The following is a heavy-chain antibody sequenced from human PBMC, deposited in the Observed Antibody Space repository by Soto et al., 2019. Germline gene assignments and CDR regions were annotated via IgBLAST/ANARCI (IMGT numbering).Heavy chain of an antibody. CDR2: ISYDGSNK. CDR1: GFTFSSYA. CDR3: AREGYCSSTSCYLYYYYYGMDV. D-gene: IGHD2-2*01. V-gene: IGHV3-30-3*01. Sequence: GSLRLSCAASGFTFSSYAMHWVRQAPGKGLEWVAVISYDGSNKYYADSVKGRFTISRDNSKNTLYLQMNSLRAEDTAVYYCAREGYCSSTSCYLYYYYYGMDVWGQGTTVTVSS. J-gene: IGHJ6*02.